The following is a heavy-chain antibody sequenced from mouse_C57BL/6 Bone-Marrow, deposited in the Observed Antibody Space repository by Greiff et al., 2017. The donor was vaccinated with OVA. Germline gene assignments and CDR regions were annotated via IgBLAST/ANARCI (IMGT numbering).Heavy chain of an antibody. CDR1: GYSFTGYY. V-gene: IGHV1-42*01. CDR2: INPSTGGT. CDR3: GGRGRDYAMDY. Sequence: VQLQQSGPELVKPGASVKISCKASGYSFTGYYMHWVKQSPEQSLEWIGEINPSTGGTTYNQKFKAKATLTVDKSSSTAYMQLKSLTSEDSAVYYCGGRGRDYAMDYWGQGTSVTVSS. J-gene: IGHJ4*01.